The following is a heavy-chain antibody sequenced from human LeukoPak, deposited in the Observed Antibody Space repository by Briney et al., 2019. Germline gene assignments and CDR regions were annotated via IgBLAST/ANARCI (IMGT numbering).Heavy chain of an antibody. V-gene: IGHV3-23*01. CDR1: GFTFSSYA. D-gene: IGHD3-3*01. J-gene: IGHJ4*02. CDR2: ISGSGGST. CDR3: AKGRYDFWSVYYYFDY. Sequence: PGGSLRLSCAASGFTFSSYAMSWVRQAPGKGLEWVSAISGSGGSTYYADSVKGRFTISRDNSKNTLYLQMNSLRAEDTAVYYCAKGRYDFWSVYYYFDYWGQGTLVTVSS.